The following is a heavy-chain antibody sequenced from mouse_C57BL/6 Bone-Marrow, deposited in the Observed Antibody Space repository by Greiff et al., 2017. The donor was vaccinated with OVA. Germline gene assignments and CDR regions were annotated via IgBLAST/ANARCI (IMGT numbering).Heavy chain of an antibody. Sequence: VQGVESGAELAKPGASVKLSCKASGYTFTSYWMHWVKQRPGQGLEWIGYINPSSGYTKYNQKFKDKATLTADKSSSTAYMQLNSLTYEDSAVYYCARKDYGSSCVFDYWGQGTTLTVSS. J-gene: IGHJ2*01. V-gene: IGHV1-7*01. CDR1: GYTFTSYW. CDR2: INPSSGYT. CDR3: ARKDYGSSCVFDY. D-gene: IGHD1-1*01.